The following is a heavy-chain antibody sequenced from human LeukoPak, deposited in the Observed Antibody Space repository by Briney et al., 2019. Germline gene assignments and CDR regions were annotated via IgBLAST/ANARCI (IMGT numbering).Heavy chain of an antibody. D-gene: IGHD4-11*01. Sequence: GASVKVSCKASGYTFTSYGISWVRQAPGQGLEWMGWISAYNGNTNYAQKLQGRVTMTTDTSTSTAYMELRSLRSDDTAVYYCARERTVTHYPWFDPWGQGTLVTVSS. J-gene: IGHJ5*02. V-gene: IGHV1-18*01. CDR2: ISAYNGNT. CDR1: GYTFTSYG. CDR3: ARERTVTHYPWFDP.